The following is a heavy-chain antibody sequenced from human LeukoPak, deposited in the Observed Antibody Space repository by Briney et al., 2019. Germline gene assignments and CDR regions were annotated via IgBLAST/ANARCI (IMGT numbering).Heavy chain of an antibody. CDR3: ARHWLEATKTYSYWFDP. J-gene: IGHJ5*02. CDR1: GGSISDYY. V-gene: IGHV4-4*09. D-gene: IGHD2-21*01. Sequence: SETLSLTCSVSGGSISDYYWRWIRLPPGKGLEWIGYIYRGGTINYNPSLKSRVTMSLDTSKNQISLMLNSVTTADTAVYYCARHWLEATKTYSYWFDPWGQGTLVTVSS. CDR2: IYRGGTI.